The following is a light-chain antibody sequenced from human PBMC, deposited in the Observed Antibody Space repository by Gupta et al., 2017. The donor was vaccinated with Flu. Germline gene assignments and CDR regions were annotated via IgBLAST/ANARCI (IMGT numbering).Light chain of an antibody. Sequence: DIVMTQSPDSVAVSLGERATVHCKSSQSLLYSSNNKNYLAWYQQKPGQPPRLLIYWASTRESGVPDRFSGSGSETDFNLTISSLQAEDVAIYYCQQGYNTPITFGGGTKVEVK. CDR1: QSLLYSSNNKNY. V-gene: IGKV4-1*01. CDR2: WAS. CDR3: QQGYNTPIT. J-gene: IGKJ4*01.